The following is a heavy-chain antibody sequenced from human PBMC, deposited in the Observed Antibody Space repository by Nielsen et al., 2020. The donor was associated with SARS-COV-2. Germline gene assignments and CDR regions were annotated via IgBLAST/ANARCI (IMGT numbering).Heavy chain of an antibody. CDR2: ITHDGSVT. CDR3: AREGPDSSSWRATLF. Sequence: GESLKISCAASGFPFGGFAMHWVRQAPGKGLGWVAGITHDGSVTYYADSVKGRFTISRDNSKNTLYLQVDNLRPEDTAVFYCAREGPDSSSWRATLFWGHGTLVTVSS. CDR1: GFPFGGFA. J-gene: IGHJ1*01. V-gene: IGHV3-30*04. D-gene: IGHD6-13*01.